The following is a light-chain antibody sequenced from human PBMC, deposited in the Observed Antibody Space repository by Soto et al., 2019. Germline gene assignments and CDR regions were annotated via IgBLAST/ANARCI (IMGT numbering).Light chain of an antibody. CDR2: EGS. CDR1: SSDVGSYNL. V-gene: IGLV2-23*01. Sequence: QSGVTQPASLAGAPGQAITISFTGTSSDVGSYNLVSCYQQHPGKAPKLMIYEGSKRPSGVSNRFSGSKSGNTASLTISGLQAEDEADYYCCSYAGSSPYVFGTGAKVTAL. CDR3: CSYAGSSPYV. J-gene: IGLJ1*01.